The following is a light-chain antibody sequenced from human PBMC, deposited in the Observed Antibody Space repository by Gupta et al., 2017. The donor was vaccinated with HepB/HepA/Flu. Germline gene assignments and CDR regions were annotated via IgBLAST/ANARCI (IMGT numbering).Light chain of an antibody. CDR1: QAISTY. CDR2: DPS. CDR3: QQHRSYPLT. Sequence: IQLTQSPSCLSASVGDRNTFTCRASQAISTYLGWYQQKPGKAPKFLIYDPSNLQSGVPSRFSGSGSGTEFTLTIRSLQPEDFATYYCQQHRSYPLTFGGGTKVEIK. V-gene: IGKV1-9*01. J-gene: IGKJ4*01.